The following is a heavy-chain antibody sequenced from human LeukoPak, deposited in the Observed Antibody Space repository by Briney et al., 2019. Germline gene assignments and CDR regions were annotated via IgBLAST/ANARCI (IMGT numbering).Heavy chain of an antibody. CDR3: ARVMGDYYDSSGYYPDY. Sequence: SETLSLTCTVSGGSISSYYWSWIRQPPGKGLEWIGYIYYSGSTNYNPSLKSRVTISVDTSKNQFSLKLSSVTAADTAVYYCARVMGDYYDSSGYYPDYWGQGTLVTVSS. D-gene: IGHD3-22*01. CDR1: GGSISSYY. V-gene: IGHV4-59*12. CDR2: IYYSGST. J-gene: IGHJ4*02.